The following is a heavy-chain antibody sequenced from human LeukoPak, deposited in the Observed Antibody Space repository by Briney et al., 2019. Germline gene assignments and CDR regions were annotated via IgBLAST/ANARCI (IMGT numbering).Heavy chain of an antibody. V-gene: IGHV4-34*01. Sequence: SETLSLTCAVYGGSFSGYYWSWIRQPPGKGLEWIGEINHSGSTNYNPSLKSRVTISVDTSKNQFSLKLSSVTAADTAVYYCATLEKGGSCPSLNWFDPWGQGTLVTVSS. CDR3: ATLEKGGSCPSLNWFDP. CDR1: GGSFSGYY. D-gene: IGHD2-15*01. J-gene: IGHJ5*02. CDR2: INHSGST.